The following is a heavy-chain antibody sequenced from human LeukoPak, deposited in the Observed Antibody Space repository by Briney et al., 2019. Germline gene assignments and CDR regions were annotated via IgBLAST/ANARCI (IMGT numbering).Heavy chain of an antibody. CDR2: ITSTGSYI. Sequence: TGGSLRLSCAASAFSFSDYNMNWVRQAPGKGPEWVSSITSTGSYIYYADSVKGRFTISRDNAKNSLFLQLNSLRAEDTAVYYCARDPYSGTYSDYYYYYMDVWGKGTTVTVSS. J-gene: IGHJ6*03. V-gene: IGHV3-21*01. CDR1: AFSFSDYN. D-gene: IGHD1-26*01. CDR3: ARDPYSGTYSDYYYYYMDV.